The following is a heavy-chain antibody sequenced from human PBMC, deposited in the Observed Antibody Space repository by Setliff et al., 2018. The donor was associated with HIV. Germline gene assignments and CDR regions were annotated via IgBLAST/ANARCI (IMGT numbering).Heavy chain of an antibody. CDR1: RSTFNSHT. D-gene: IGHD2-2*02. CDR3: AKEQEIGSYLDP. J-gene: IGHJ5*02. V-gene: IGHV1-69*04. Sequence: SVKVSCKASRSTFNSHTINWVRQAPGQGLDWMGRIIPILGIPNYAQNFQGRLTISADKSTRTAYLELSSLRSDDSAVYFCAKEQEIGSYLDPWGQGTLVTVSS. CDR2: IIPILGIP.